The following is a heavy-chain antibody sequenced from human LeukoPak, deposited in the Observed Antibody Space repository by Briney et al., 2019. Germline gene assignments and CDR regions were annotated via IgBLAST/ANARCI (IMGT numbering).Heavy chain of an antibody. CDR1: GYNFTNYW. CDR2: IYPGDSDT. CDR3: ARLSHRAGGWFDP. V-gene: IGHV5-51*01. J-gene: IGHJ5*02. D-gene: IGHD1-14*01. Sequence: GESLKISCKGSGYNFTNYWIGWVRQMPGKGLEWMGIIYPGDSDTRYSPSFQGQVTISADKSISTAYLQWSSLKASDTAMYYCARLSHRAGGWFDPWGQGTLVTVSS.